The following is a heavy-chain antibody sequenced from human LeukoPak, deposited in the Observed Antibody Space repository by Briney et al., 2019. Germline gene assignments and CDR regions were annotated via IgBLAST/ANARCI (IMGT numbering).Heavy chain of an antibody. Sequence: SETLSLTCAVYGGSFSGYYRSWIRQPPGKGLEWIGEINHSGSTNYNPSLKSRVTISVDTSKNQFSLKLSSVTAADTAVYYCARGRIAAAGTGDWFDPWGQGTLVTVSS. CDR2: INHSGST. J-gene: IGHJ5*02. D-gene: IGHD6-13*01. V-gene: IGHV4-34*01. CDR1: GGSFSGYY. CDR3: ARGRIAAAGTGDWFDP.